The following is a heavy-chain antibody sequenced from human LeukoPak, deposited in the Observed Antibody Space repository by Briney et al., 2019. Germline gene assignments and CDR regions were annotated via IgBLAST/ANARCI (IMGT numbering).Heavy chain of an antibody. CDR1: GFTFSNYG. J-gene: IGHJ4*02. Sequence: PGRSLRLSCAASGFTFSNYGMHWGRQAPGKGLEWVTVISYDGSYKSYADSVKGRFTISRDNSKNTLYLQMNSLRAEDTAVYYCAKWIAATGAFDYWGQGTLVTVSS. D-gene: IGHD6-13*01. V-gene: IGHV3-30*18. CDR3: AKWIAATGAFDY. CDR2: ISYDGSYK.